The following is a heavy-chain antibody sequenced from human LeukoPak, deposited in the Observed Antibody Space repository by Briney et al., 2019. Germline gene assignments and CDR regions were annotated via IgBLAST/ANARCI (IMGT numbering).Heavy chain of an antibody. Sequence: SETLSLTCAVSGGSISSSNWWSWVRQPPGKGLEWIGEIYHSGSTNYNPSLKSRVTISVDKSKNQFSLELSSVTAADTAVYYCARSNGDYDILTGYLDWGQGTLVTVSS. CDR2: IYHSGST. V-gene: IGHV4-4*02. D-gene: IGHD3-9*01. CDR1: GGSISSSNW. CDR3: ARSNGDYDILTGYLD. J-gene: IGHJ4*02.